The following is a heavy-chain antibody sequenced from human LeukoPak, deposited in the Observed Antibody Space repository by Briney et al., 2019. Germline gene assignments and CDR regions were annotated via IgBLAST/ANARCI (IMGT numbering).Heavy chain of an antibody. J-gene: IGHJ4*02. V-gene: IGHV3-33*07. CDR2: IWYDGSNK. CDR3: ARSGRGYYDSLDH. Sequence: GGSLRLSCEASGFTFSSHGMYWVRQAPGKGLEWVALIWYDGSNKYYADSVKGRFTISRDNPNNTLYLQMNSLRAEDTAVYYRARSGRGYYDSLDHWGQGTLVTVSS. D-gene: IGHD3-22*01. CDR1: GFTFSSHG.